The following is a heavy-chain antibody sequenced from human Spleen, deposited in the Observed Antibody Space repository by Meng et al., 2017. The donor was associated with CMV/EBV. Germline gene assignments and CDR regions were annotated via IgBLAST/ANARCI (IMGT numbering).Heavy chain of an antibody. V-gene: IGHV3-30*02. J-gene: IGHJ4*02. Sequence: GGSLRLSCAASGFTFSSYGMHWVRQAPGKGLEWVAFIRYDGSNKYYADSVKGRFTISRDNSKNTLYLQKNSLRAEDTAVYYCAKDQWGYCSGGSCYPFEYWGQGTLVTVSS. CDR2: IRYDGSNK. CDR1: GFTFSSYG. CDR3: AKDQWGYCSGGSCYPFEY. D-gene: IGHD2-15*01.